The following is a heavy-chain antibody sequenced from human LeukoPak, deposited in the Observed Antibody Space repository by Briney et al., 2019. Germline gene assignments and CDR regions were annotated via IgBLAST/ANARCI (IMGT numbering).Heavy chain of an antibody. V-gene: IGHV3-23*01. Sequence: PGASLRLSCAASGFTFSSYAMSWVRQAPGKGLEWVSAISDNGGTTYYADSVKGRFTISRDNSKNTLYLQMNSLRAEDTAVYYCAKEAHDSSGYIPDYWGQGTLVTVSS. J-gene: IGHJ4*02. CDR2: ISDNGGTT. D-gene: IGHD3-22*01. CDR3: AKEAHDSSGYIPDY. CDR1: GFTFSSYA.